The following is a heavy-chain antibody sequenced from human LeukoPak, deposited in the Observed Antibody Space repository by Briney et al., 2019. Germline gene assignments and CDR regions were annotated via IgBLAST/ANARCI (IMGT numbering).Heavy chain of an antibody. CDR1: GFTFSGSA. J-gene: IGHJ6*03. V-gene: IGHV3-73*01. CDR3: AKQGRDWLRDYYYYMDV. Sequence: GGSLRLSCAASGFTFSGSAMHWVRQASGKGLEWVGRIRSKANSYATAYAASVKGRFTISRDDSKNTAYLQMNSLRAEDTAVYYCAKQGRDWLRDYYYYMDVWGKGATVTISS. D-gene: IGHD3-9*01. CDR2: IRSKANSYAT.